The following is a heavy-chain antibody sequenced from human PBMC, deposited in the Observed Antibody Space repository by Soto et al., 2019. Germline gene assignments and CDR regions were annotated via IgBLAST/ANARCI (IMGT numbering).Heavy chain of an antibody. CDR3: ARDLYGEAPGPSNWFDP. Sequence: PSETLSLTCAVSGGSISSGGYSWSWIRQPPGKGLEWIGYIYHSGSTYYNPSLKSRVTISVDRSKNQFSLKLSSVTAADTAVYYCARDLYGEAPGPSNWFDPWGQGTLVTVSS. J-gene: IGHJ5*02. CDR2: IYHSGST. V-gene: IGHV4-30-2*01. D-gene: IGHD3-10*01. CDR1: GGSISSGGYS.